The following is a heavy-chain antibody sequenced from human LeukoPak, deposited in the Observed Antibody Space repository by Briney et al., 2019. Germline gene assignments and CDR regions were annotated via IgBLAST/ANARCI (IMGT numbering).Heavy chain of an antibody. CDR1: GGSFSGYY. J-gene: IGHJ4*02. D-gene: IGHD2-2*01. Sequence: SETLSLTCAVYGGSFSGYYWSWIRQPPGKGLEWIGEINHSGSTNYNPSLKSRVTISVDTSKNQFTLKLSSVTAADTAVYYCARGRYCSSTSCYFDYWGQGTLVTVSS. CDR2: INHSGST. V-gene: IGHV4-34*01. CDR3: ARGRYCSSTSCYFDY.